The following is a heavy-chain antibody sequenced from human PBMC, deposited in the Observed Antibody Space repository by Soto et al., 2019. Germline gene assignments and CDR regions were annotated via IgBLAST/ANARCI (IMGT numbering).Heavy chain of an antibody. J-gene: IGHJ5*02. CDR2: INHSGST. Sequence: QVQLQQWGAGLLKPSETLSLTCAVYGGSFSGYYWSWIRQPPGKGLEWIGEINHSGSTNYNPSLKSRVNISVDTAKNQFSLKLSSVTAADTAVYYCAGGDRITIFGVVPRRPNWFDPWGQGTLVTVSS. V-gene: IGHV4-34*01. D-gene: IGHD3-3*01. CDR3: AGGDRITIFGVVPRRPNWFDP. CDR1: GGSFSGYY.